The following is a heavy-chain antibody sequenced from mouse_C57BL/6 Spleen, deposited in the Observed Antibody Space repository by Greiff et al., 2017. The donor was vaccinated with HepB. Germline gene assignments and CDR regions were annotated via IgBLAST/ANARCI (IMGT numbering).Heavy chain of an antibody. Sequence: EVQLQQSGPELVKPGASVKISCKASGYTFTDYYMNWVKQSHGKSLEWIGDINPNNGGTSYNQKFKGKATLTVDKSSSTAYMELRSLTSEDSAVYYCARDYVSFLFAYWGQGTLVTVSA. CDR3: ARDYVSFLFAY. V-gene: IGHV1-26*01. CDR1: GYTFTDYY. D-gene: IGHD1-1*01. CDR2: INPNNGGT. J-gene: IGHJ3*01.